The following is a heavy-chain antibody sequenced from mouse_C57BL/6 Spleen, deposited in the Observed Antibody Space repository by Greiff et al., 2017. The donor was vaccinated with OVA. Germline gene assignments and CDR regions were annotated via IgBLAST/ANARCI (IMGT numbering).Heavy chain of an antibody. CDR3: AREIYDGYYYFDY. D-gene: IGHD2-3*01. J-gene: IGHJ2*01. CDR2: IYPRDGST. CDR1: GYTFTDHT. Sequence: VQLQQSDAELVKPGASVKISCKVSGYTFTDHTIHWMKQRPEQGLEWIGYIYPRDGSTKYNEKFKGKATLTADKSSSTVYMQLNSLTSEDSAVYVCAREIYDGYYYFDYWGQGTTLTVSS. V-gene: IGHV1-78*01.